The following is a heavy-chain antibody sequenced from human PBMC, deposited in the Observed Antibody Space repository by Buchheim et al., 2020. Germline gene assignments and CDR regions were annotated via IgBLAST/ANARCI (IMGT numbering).Heavy chain of an antibody. Sequence: EVQLVESGGGLVQPGGSLRLSCAASGFTFSSYWMSWVRQAPGKGLEWVANIKQDGSEKYYVDSVKGRFTISRDNAKNSLYLQMNSLRAEDTAVYYCAREGIAARFGPGSYYYYGMDVWGQGTT. CDR3: AREGIAARFGPGSYYYYGMDV. D-gene: IGHD6-6*01. CDR2: IKQDGSEK. V-gene: IGHV3-7*01. J-gene: IGHJ6*02. CDR1: GFTFSSYW.